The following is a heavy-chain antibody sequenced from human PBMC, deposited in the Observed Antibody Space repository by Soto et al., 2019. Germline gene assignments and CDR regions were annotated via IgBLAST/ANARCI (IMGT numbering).Heavy chain of an antibody. CDR1: GFSDSATY. V-gene: IGHV3-53*01. CDR3: AIGEEWGGRHYFDL. CDR2: IYSGGSA. D-gene: IGHD3-3*01. Sequence: RGSLRLSGAASGFSDSATYMSWVLQGTGKGLEWVSVIYSGGSASYAESVKGRFTISRDNSKNTVYIQMNNMRPDDTGVYYCAIGEEWGGRHYFDLGGQGTPVTVSS. J-gene: IGHJ4*02.